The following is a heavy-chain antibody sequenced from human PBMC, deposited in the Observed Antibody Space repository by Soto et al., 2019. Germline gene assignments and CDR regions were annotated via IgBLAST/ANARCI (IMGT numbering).Heavy chain of an antibody. J-gene: IGHJ4*02. CDR3: AKAPYCSGGSCYRDAYFDY. V-gene: IGHV3-23*01. CDR2: ISAGSGST. D-gene: IGHD2-15*01. Sequence: PGGSLRLSCVASGFTFSNYNMNWVRQAPGKGLEWVSSISAGSGSTYYADSVKGRFTISRDNSKNTLYLQMNSLRAEDTAVYYSAKAPYCSGGSCYRDAYFDYWGQGTLVTVSS. CDR1: GFTFSNYN.